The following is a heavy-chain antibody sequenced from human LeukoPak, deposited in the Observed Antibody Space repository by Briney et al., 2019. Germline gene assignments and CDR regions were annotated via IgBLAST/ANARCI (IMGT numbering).Heavy chain of an antibody. Sequence: VASVKVSCKASGYTFTSYYMHWVRQAPGQGLAWMGIINPSGGGTRYAEKFQGRVTMTRDTSTSTVYMELSSLSSEDTAVYHCARSNGWYYFDYWGQGTLVTVSS. CDR2: INPSGGGT. CDR1: GYTFTSYY. V-gene: IGHV1-46*01. J-gene: IGHJ4*02. D-gene: IGHD6-19*01. CDR3: ARSNGWYYFDY.